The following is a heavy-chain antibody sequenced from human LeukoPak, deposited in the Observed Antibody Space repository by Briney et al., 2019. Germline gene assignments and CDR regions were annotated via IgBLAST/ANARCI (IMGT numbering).Heavy chain of an antibody. CDR3: AKHLRRRSFSKTLGFDP. CDR2: INHSGST. D-gene: IGHD3-3*01. J-gene: IGHJ5*02. Sequence: PSETLSLTCAVYGGSFSGDYWSWIRQPPGKGLEWIGQINHSGSTNYNPSLKSRVTISLDTSKNQFSLKLRSVTAADTAVYYCAKHLRRRSFSKTLGFDPWGQGTLVTVSS. CDR1: GGSFSGDY. V-gene: IGHV4-34*01.